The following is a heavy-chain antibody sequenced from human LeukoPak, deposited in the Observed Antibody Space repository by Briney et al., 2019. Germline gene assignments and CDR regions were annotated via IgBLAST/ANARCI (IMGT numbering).Heavy chain of an antibody. Sequence: GGSLRLSCAASGFTFSSYWMHWVRHGPGKGLVWVSRINSDGSSTNYADSVKGRFTISRDNAKNTLYLQMKGLRAEDTAVYYCARGRVFGDYHYMDVWGKGTTVTVSS. J-gene: IGHJ6*03. D-gene: IGHD3-3*01. CDR2: INSDGSST. CDR1: GFTFSSYW. V-gene: IGHV3-74*01. CDR3: ARGRVFGDYHYMDV.